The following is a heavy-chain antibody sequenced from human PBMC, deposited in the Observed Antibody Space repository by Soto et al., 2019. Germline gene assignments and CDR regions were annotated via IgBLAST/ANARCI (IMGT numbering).Heavy chain of an antibody. V-gene: IGHV4-59*01. D-gene: IGHD3-22*01. J-gene: IGHJ4*02. Sequence: QVQLQESGPGLVKPSETLSLTCTVSGGSISSYYWSWIRQSPGKGLEWLAYIFYTGSTNYNPPLRSRVTISVDTSMNQFSLRLSSVTAADTAVYYCARARHYDSNGYYPFDYWGQGILVTVSS. CDR2: IFYTGST. CDR3: ARARHYDSNGYYPFDY. CDR1: GGSISSYY.